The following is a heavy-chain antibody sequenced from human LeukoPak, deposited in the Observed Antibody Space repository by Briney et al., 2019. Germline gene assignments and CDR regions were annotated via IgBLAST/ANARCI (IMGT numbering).Heavy chain of an antibody. V-gene: IGHV4-30-4*08. CDR2: IYYSGST. J-gene: IGHJ4*02. D-gene: IGHD1-7*01. CDR1: GGSISSGDYY. Sequence: ASETLSLTCTVSGGSISSGDYYWSWIRQPPGKGLEWIGYIYYSGSTYYNPSLKSRVTISVDTSKNQFSLKLSSVTAADTAVYYCARGNWNYDFGYWGQGTLVTVSS. CDR3: ARGNWNYDFGY.